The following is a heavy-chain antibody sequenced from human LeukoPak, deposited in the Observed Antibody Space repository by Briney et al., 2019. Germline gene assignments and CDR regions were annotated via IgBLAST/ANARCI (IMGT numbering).Heavy chain of an antibody. V-gene: IGHV3-48*01. CDR1: GFTFNSYG. D-gene: IGHD6-19*01. J-gene: IGHJ4*02. CDR2: ISSSSSTI. Sequence: GGSLRLSCAASGFTFNSYGMNWVRQAPGKGLEWVSYISSSSSTIYYADSVKGRLTISRDNAKNSLYLQMNSLRGEDTAVYYCARDVQWLVYWGQGTLVTVSS. CDR3: ARDVQWLVY.